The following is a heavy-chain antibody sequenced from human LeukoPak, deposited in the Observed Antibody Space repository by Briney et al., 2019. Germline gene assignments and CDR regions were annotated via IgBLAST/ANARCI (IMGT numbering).Heavy chain of an antibody. CDR3: ARGQTPVSGSWYAALNYYYYYGMDV. CDR1: GYTFTSYD. D-gene: IGHD2-2*01. J-gene: IGHJ6*02. CDR2: MNPNSGNT. Sequence: ASVKVSCKASGYTFTSYDINWVRQATGQGLEWMGWMNPNSGNTGYAQKFQGRVTMTRNTSISTAYMELSSLRSEDTVVYYCARGQTPVSGSWYAALNYYYYYGMDVWGQGTTVTVSS. V-gene: IGHV1-8*01.